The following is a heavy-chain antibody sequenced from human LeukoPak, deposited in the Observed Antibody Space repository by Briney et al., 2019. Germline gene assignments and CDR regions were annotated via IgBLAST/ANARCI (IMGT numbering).Heavy chain of an antibody. CDR3: ARDQDLGTRD. CDR2: IKLDGSGE. J-gene: IGHJ4*02. CDR1: GFTFNYYW. V-gene: IGHV3-7*01. D-gene: IGHD7-27*01. Sequence: GGSLRLSCAASGFTFNYYWMSWVRQAPGKGLEWVADIKLDGSGEYDVESVKGRFIISRDNAKNSLYLQMNSLRAEDTAVYYCARDQDLGTRDWGQGTLVTVSS.